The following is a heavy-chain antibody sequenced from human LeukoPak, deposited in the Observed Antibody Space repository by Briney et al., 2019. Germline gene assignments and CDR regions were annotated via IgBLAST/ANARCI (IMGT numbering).Heavy chain of an antibody. D-gene: IGHD6-13*01. Sequence: ASVKVSCKASGYTFTGYYMHWVRQAPGQGLEWVGWINPDSGGTNYARKFQGRVTMTRDTSIRAAYMELRSLRSDDTAVYYCATSNYVAAALGYFDYWGQGTLVTVSS. CDR1: GYTFTGYY. V-gene: IGHV1-2*02. J-gene: IGHJ4*02. CDR2: INPDSGGT. CDR3: ATSNYVAAALGYFDY.